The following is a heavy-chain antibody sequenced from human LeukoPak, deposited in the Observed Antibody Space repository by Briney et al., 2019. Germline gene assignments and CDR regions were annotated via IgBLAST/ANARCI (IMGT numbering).Heavy chain of an antibody. Sequence: GGSLRLSCAASGFTFSSYWMSWVRQAPGKGLEWVANIKQDGSEKYYVDSVKGRFTISRDNSKNTLYLQMGSLRAEDMAVYYCAREGYSYGLFDYWGQGTLVTVSS. CDR2: IKQDGSEK. J-gene: IGHJ4*02. V-gene: IGHV3-7*01. D-gene: IGHD5-18*01. CDR3: AREGYSYGLFDY. CDR1: GFTFSSYW.